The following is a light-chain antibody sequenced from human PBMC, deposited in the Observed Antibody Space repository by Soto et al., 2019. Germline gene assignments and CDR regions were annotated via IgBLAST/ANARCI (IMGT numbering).Light chain of an antibody. CDR3: QQYGSSPMYT. Sequence: EIVLTQSPGTLSLSPGERATLSCRASQSVSSSYLAWYQQKPGQAPRLLIYGASSRATGIPDRFSGSGSGTDFTLTISRLEPEGVAVYYCQQYGSSPMYTFGQGTKLELK. CDR1: QSVSSSY. V-gene: IGKV3-20*01. J-gene: IGKJ2*01. CDR2: GAS.